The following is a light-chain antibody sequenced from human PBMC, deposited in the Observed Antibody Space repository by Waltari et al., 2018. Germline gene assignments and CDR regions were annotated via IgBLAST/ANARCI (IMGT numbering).Light chain of an antibody. Sequence: EIVMTQSPATLSVSPGGGVTLYCRASQSVSTKLAGYQLKPAQAPRLRINDASSRATGIPARFSGSGSVTEFTVTISSLQSEDVALYYCQQYHNWPPWTFGQGTKVEIK. CDR3: QQYHNWPPWT. CDR1: QSVSTK. V-gene: IGKV3D-15*01. J-gene: IGKJ1*01. CDR2: DAS.